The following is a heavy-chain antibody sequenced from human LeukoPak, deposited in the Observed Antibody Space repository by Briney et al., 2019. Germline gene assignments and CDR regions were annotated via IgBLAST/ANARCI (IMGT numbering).Heavy chain of an antibody. CDR3: ARDLSSYDILTGYYIPDYYYYGMDV. V-gene: IGHV3-21*01. D-gene: IGHD3-9*01. Sequence: GGSLRLSCAASGFTFSSYSMNWVRQAPGKGLEWVSSISSSSSYIYYADSMKGRFTISRDNAKNPLYLQMNSLRAEDTAVYYCARDLSSYDILTGYYIPDYYYYGMDVWGQGTTVTVSS. CDR2: ISSSSSYI. J-gene: IGHJ6*02. CDR1: GFTFSSYS.